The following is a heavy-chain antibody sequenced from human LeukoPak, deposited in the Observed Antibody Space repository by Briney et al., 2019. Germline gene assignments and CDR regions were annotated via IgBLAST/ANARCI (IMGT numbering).Heavy chain of an antibody. CDR2: ISGSGGST. Sequence: PGGSLRLSCAASGFTFSSYAMSWVRQAPGKGLEWVSAISGSGGSTYYADSVKGRFTISRDNSKNTLYLQMNSLRAEDTAVYYYAKGGVFDYYDSRVYFDYWGQGTLVTVSS. CDR1: GFTFSSYA. CDR3: AKGGVFDYYDSRVYFDY. V-gene: IGHV3-23*01. D-gene: IGHD3-22*01. J-gene: IGHJ4*02.